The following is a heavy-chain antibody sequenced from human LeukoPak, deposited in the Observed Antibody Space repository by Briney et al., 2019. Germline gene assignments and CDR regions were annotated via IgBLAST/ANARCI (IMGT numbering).Heavy chain of an antibody. Sequence: KPSETLSLTCTVSGGSISSSSYYWGWIRQPPGKGLEWIGSIYYSGSTYYNPSLKSRVTISVDTSKNQFSLKLSSVTAADTAVYYCARGGDCSGGSCFWAVYPFDPWGQGTLVTVSS. V-gene: IGHV4-39*07. CDR2: IYYSGST. CDR1: GGSISSSSYY. J-gene: IGHJ5*02. CDR3: ARGGDCSGGSCFWAVYPFDP. D-gene: IGHD2-15*01.